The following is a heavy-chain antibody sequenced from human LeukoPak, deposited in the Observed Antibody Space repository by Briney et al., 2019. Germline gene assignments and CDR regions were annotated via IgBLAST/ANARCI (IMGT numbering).Heavy chain of an antibody. Sequence: RASVKVPCKASGYTFTSYGISWVRQAPGQGLEWMGWISAYNGNTNYAQKLQGRVTMTTDTSTSTAYMELRSLRSDDTAVYYCARDIVVVPATLYNWFDPWGQGNLVTVSS. D-gene: IGHD2-2*01. V-gene: IGHV1-18*01. J-gene: IGHJ5*02. CDR3: ARDIVVVPATLYNWFDP. CDR1: GYTFTSYG. CDR2: ISAYNGNT.